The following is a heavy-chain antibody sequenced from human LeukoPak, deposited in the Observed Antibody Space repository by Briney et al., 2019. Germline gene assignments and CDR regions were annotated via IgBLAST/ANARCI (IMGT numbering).Heavy chain of an antibody. Sequence: GGSLRLSCAASGFTFSSYAMSWVRQAPGKGLEWVSAISGSGGSTYYADSVKGRFTISRDNSKNTLSLQMNSLRPEDTAVYYCAKRGYESYYYGMDAWGQGTTVTVSS. D-gene: IGHD3-3*01. CDR3: AKRGYESYYYGMDA. V-gene: IGHV3-23*01. CDR2: ISGSGGST. CDR1: GFTFSSYA. J-gene: IGHJ6*02.